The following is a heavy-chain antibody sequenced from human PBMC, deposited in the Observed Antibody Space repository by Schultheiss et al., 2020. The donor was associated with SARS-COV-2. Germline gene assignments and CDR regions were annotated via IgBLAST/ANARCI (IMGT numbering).Heavy chain of an antibody. CDR3: ARVLAAAGTWFDP. J-gene: IGHJ5*02. V-gene: IGHV4-39*07. CDR2: IYYSGST. CDR1: GGSISSSSYY. D-gene: IGHD6-13*01. Sequence: SQTLSLTCTVSGGSISSSSYYWGWIRQPPGKGLEWIGYIYYSGSTYYNPSLKSRVTISVDTSKNQFSLKLSSVTAADTAVYYCARVLAAAGTWFDPWGQGTLVTVSS.